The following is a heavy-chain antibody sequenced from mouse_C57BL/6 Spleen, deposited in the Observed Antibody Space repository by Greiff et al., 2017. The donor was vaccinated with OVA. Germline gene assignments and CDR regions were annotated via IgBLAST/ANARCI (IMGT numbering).Heavy chain of an antibody. CDR3: ARNYGSSYGFDY. V-gene: IGHV1-76*01. CDR1: GYTFTDYY. D-gene: IGHD1-1*01. CDR2: IYPGSGNT. J-gene: IGHJ2*01. Sequence: VQLQESGAELVRPGASVKLSCKASGYTFTDYYINWVKQRPGQGLEWIARIYPGSGNTYYNEKFKGKATLTAEKSSSTAYMQLSSLTSEDSAVYFCARNYGSSYGFDYWGQGTTLTVSS.